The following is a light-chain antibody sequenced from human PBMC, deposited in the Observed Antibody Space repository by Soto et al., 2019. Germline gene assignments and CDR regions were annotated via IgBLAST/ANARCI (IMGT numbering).Light chain of an antibody. Sequence: EIVMTQSPATLSVSPGERATLSCRASQSVSSNLAWYQQKPGQAPRLLIYGATTRATAIPARFSGSASGTEFTLTISSLQSQDFAVYYCQQYNNWPPGTFGGGTKVEIK. J-gene: IGKJ4*01. V-gene: IGKV3-15*01. CDR1: QSVSSN. CDR2: GAT. CDR3: QQYNNWPPGT.